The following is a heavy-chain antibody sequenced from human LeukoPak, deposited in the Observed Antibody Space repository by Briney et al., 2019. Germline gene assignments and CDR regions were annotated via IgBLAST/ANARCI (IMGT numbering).Heavy chain of an antibody. Sequence: ASVKVSCKASGYTFTIYYMHWVRRAPGQGLEWLGIINPSGGGTSYAQNFQGRVTMTRDTSTSTVYMELSSLRSEDTAVYYCARDMTTVTTSFEAFDIWGQGTMVTVPS. J-gene: IGHJ3*02. D-gene: IGHD4-17*01. CDR3: ARDMTTVTTSFEAFDI. CDR1: GYTFTIYY. CDR2: INPSGGGT. V-gene: IGHV1-46*01.